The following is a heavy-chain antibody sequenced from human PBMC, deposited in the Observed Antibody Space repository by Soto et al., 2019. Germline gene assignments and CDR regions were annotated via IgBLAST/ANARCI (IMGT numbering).Heavy chain of an antibody. CDR1: GGSISSGGYY. CDR3: ARSINP. V-gene: IGHV4-31*03. CDR2: IYYSGST. D-gene: IGHD3-10*01. J-gene: IGHJ5*02. Sequence: QVQLQESGPGLVKPSQTLSLTCTVSGGSISSGGYYWSWIRQHPGKGLEWIGYIYYSGSTYYNPSRKRRVTSPVDTPKNQFSLKLSAGTAADTAVYYCARSINPWGQGTLVTVSS.